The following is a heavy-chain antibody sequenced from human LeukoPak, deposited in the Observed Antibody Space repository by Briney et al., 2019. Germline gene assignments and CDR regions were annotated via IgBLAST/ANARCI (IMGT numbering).Heavy chain of an antibody. CDR1: GFTFSSYW. CDR2: ISGSGGST. D-gene: IGHD4-11*01. V-gene: IGHV3-23*01. J-gene: IGHJ6*03. CDR3: AKRTVTTYYYYYMDV. Sequence: GGSLRLSCAASGFTFSSYWMSWVRQAPGKGLEWVSAISGSGGSTYYADSVKGRFTISRDNSKNTLYLQMNSLRAEDTAVYYCAKRTVTTYYYYYMDVWGKGTTVTISS.